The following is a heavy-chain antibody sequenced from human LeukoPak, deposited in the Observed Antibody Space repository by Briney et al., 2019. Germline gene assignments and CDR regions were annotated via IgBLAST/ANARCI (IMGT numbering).Heavy chain of an antibody. J-gene: IGHJ5*02. Sequence: ASVKVSCKASGYTFTGYYMHWVRQAPGQGLEWMGWINPNSGGTNYAQKFQGRVTMTRDTSISTAYMELSRLRSDDTAVYYCARSSSPHGNWIDPWGQGTLVIVSS. CDR3: ARSSSPHGNWIDP. D-gene: IGHD6-6*01. V-gene: IGHV1-2*02. CDR1: GYTFTGYY. CDR2: INPNSGGT.